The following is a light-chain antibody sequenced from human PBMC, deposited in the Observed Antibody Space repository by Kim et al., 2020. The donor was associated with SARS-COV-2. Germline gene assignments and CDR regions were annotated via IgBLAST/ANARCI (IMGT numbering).Light chain of an antibody. Sequence: LPPEESAPPSCRARQSVSSSKLAWYQQKPGQAPRLLIYGASSRATGIPDRFSGSGSGTDFSLTISRLEPEDFAVYYCYQYGSSLTFGQGTRLEIK. CDR3: YQYGSSLT. CDR1: QSVSSSK. J-gene: IGKJ5*01. CDR2: GAS. V-gene: IGKV3-20*01.